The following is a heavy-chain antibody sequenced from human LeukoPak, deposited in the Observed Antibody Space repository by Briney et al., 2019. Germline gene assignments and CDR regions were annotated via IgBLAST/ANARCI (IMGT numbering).Heavy chain of an antibody. D-gene: IGHD1-26*01. CDR3: ARGNLSGDYYYGMDV. CDR2: INHSGST. CDR1: GGSFSGYY. Sequence: SETLSLTCAVYGGSFSGYYWSWIRQPPGKGLEWIGEINHSGSTNYNPSLKSRVTISVDTSENQFSLKLSSVTAADTAVYYCARGNLSGDYYYGMDVWGQGTTVTVSS. V-gene: IGHV4-34*01. J-gene: IGHJ6*02.